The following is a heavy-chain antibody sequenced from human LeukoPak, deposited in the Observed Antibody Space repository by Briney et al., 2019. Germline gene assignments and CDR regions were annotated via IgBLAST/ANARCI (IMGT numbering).Heavy chain of an antibody. CDR3: ARDPRIAVAGKYFDY. CDR1: GYTFTGYY. Sequence: GASVKVSCKASGYTFTGYYMHWVRQAPGQGLEWMGRINPNSGGTNYAQKFQGRVTMTGDTSISTAYMELSRLRSDDTAVYYCARDPRIAVAGKYFDYWGQGTLVTVSS. V-gene: IGHV1-2*06. D-gene: IGHD6-19*01. J-gene: IGHJ4*02. CDR2: INPNSGGT.